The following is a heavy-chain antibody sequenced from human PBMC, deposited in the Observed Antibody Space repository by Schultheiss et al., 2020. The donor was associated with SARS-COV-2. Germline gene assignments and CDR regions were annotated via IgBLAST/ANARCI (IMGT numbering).Heavy chain of an antibody. J-gene: IGHJ6*03. CDR3: ARGPARGAYYYYYYMDV. CDR1: GGSVSSGSYY. D-gene: IGHD2-2*01. V-gene: IGHV4-61*01. Sequence: SETLSLTCTVSGGSVSSGSYYWSWIRQPPGKGLEWIGYIYYSGSTNYNPSLKSRVTISVDTSKNQFSLKLSSVTAADTAVYYCARGPARGAYYYYYYMDVWGKGTTVTVSS. CDR2: IYYSGST.